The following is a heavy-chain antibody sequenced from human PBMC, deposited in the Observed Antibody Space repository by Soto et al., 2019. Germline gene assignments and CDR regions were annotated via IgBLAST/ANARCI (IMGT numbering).Heavy chain of an antibody. Sequence: PGGSLRLSCAASGFTFSNAWMNWVRQAPGKGLEWVAVISYDGSNKYYADSVKGRFTISRDNSKNTLYLQMNSLRAEDTAVYYCASQFEYSSPFDYWGQGTLVTVSS. CDR2: ISYDGSNK. CDR3: ASQFEYSSPFDY. J-gene: IGHJ4*02. V-gene: IGHV3-30-3*01. CDR1: GFTFSNAW. D-gene: IGHD6-6*01.